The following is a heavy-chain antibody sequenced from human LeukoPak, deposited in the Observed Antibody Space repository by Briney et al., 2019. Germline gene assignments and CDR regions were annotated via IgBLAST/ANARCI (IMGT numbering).Heavy chain of an antibody. J-gene: IGHJ5*02. V-gene: IGHV3-30*02. CDR1: GFTFSSYG. D-gene: IGHD3-10*01. CDR3: TRASGSGSYYEDWFDP. Sequence: GGSLRLSCAASGFTFSSYGMHWVRQAPGKGLEWVAFIRYDGSNKYYADSVKGRFTISRDNSKNTLYLQMNSLRAEDTAVYYCTRASGSGSYYEDWFDPWGQGTLVTVSS. CDR2: IRYDGSNK.